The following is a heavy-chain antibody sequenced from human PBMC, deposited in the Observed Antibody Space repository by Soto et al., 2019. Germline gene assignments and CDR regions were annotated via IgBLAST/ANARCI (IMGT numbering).Heavy chain of an antibody. CDR2: TIPIFGTA. V-gene: IGHV1-69*01. J-gene: IGHJ6*02. Sequence: QVQLVQSGAEVKKPGSSVKVSCKASGGTFSSYAISWVRQAPGQGLEWMGGTIPIFGTANYAQKFQGRVTITADESTSTAYMELSSLRSEDTAVYYCARGVVGATSGDYYYGMDVWGQGTTVTVSS. D-gene: IGHD1-26*01. CDR1: GGTFSSYA. CDR3: ARGVVGATSGDYYYGMDV.